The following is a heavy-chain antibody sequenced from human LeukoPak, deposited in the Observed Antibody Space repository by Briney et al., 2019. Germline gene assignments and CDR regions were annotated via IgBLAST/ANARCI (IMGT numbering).Heavy chain of an antibody. CDR2: IWYDGSNK. CDR3: ARGPIQGSSWYSLYYYYGMDV. D-gene: IGHD6-13*01. J-gene: IGHJ6*02. V-gene: IGHV3-33*01. CDR1: GFTFSSYG. Sequence: AGGSLRLSCAASGFTFSSYGMHWVRQAPGKGLEWVAVIWYDGSNKYYADSVKGRFTISRDNSKNTLYLQMNSPRAEDTAVYYCARGPIQGSSWYSLYYYYGMDVWGQGTTVTVSS.